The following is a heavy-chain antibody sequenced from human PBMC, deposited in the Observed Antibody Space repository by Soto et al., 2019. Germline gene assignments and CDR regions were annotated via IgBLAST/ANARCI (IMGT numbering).Heavy chain of an antibody. D-gene: IGHD3-22*01. CDR2: MNPNSGNT. Sequence: GASVKVSCKASGYTFTIYDINWVRQATVQGPEWMGWMNPNSGNTGYAQKFQGRVTMTRNTSISTAYMELSSLRSEDTAVYYCARVEDSYYYDSPFDPWGQGTLVTVSS. J-gene: IGHJ5*02. V-gene: IGHV1-8*01. CDR3: ARVEDSYYYDSPFDP. CDR1: GYTFTIYD.